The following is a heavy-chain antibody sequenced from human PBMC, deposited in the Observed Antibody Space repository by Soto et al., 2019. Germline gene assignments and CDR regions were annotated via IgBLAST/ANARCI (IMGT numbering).Heavy chain of an antibody. V-gene: IGHV3-33*01. D-gene: IGHD3-22*01. J-gene: IGHJ4*02. CDR1: GFTFSSYG. CDR3: ARDSDVVVNISGYLDY. Sequence: PGGSLRLSCAASGFTFSSYGMHWVRQAPGKGLEWVAVIWYDGSNKYYADSVKGRFTISRDNSKNTLYLQMNSLRAEDTAVYYCARDSDVVVNISGYLDYWGPGTLVTVSS. CDR2: IWYDGSNK.